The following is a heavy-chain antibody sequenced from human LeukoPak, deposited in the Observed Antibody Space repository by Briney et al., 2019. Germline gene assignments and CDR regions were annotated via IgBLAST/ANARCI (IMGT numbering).Heavy chain of an antibody. D-gene: IGHD3-9*01. Sequence: PGWSLRLSCEASGFTFTNYAMSWVRQIPGKGLEWVSGISGSGGSTYHADSVKGRFTISRDNSKNTLYLQMKSLRAEDTAIYYCATAPIRYFAPNFDYWGQGTLVTVSS. CDR1: GFTFTNYA. CDR3: ATAPIRYFAPNFDY. J-gene: IGHJ4*02. V-gene: IGHV3-23*01. CDR2: ISGSGGST.